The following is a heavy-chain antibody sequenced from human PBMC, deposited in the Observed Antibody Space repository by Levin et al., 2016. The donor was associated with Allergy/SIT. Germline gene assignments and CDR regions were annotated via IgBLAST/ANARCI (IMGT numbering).Heavy chain of an antibody. D-gene: IGHD5-18*01. CDR2: ISSSSSYI. J-gene: IGHJ6*02. Sequence: LSLTCAASGFTFSSYSMNWVRQAPGKGLEWVSSISSSSSYIYYADSVKGRFTISRDNAKNSLYLQMNSLRAEDTAVYYCARARYSYGFRDRGMDVWGQGTTVTVSS. CDR3: ARARYSYGFRDRGMDV. CDR1: GFTFSSYS. V-gene: IGHV3-21*01.